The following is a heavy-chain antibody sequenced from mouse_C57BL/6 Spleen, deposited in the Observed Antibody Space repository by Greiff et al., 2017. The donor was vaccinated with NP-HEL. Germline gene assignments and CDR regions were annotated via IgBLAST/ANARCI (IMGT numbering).Heavy chain of an antibody. CDR2: IDPENGDT. CDR1: GFNIKDDY. CDR3: APYLRPWFAY. V-gene: IGHV14-4*01. Sequence: EVQLQESGAELVRPGASVKLSCTASGFNIKDDYMHWVKQRPEQGLEWIGWIDPENGDTEYASKFQGKATITADTSSNTAYLQLSSLTSEDTAVYYCAPYLRPWFAYWGQGTLVTVSA. D-gene: IGHD2-12*01. J-gene: IGHJ3*01.